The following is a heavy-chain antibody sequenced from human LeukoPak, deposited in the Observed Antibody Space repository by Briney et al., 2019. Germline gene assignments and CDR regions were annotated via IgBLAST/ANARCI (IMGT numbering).Heavy chain of an antibody. CDR1: GYTFTSYD. D-gene: IGHD4-17*01. V-gene: IGHV1-8*03. CDR3: ARGPNTDYGRRYCYYMDV. CDR2: MNPNGGNT. Sequence: ASVKVSCKASGYTFTSYDINWVRQATGQGLEWMGWMNPNGGNTGYAQKFQGRVTITRNTSISTAYMELNSLRAEDTAVYYCARGPNTDYGRRYCYYMDVWGKGTTVTVSS. J-gene: IGHJ6*03.